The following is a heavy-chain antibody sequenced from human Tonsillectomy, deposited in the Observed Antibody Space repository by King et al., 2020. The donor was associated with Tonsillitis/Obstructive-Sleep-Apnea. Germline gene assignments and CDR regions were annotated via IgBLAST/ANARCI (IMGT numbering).Heavy chain of an antibody. D-gene: IGHD2-2*01. CDR2: IYYSAST. Sequence: VQLQESGPGLVKPSETLSLTCTVSGGSFISYFWTWVRQPPGKALEWLGYIYYSASTNYHPSLNSRVPILIDTSKNQFSLNLGSVTAADTAVYYCARGSPIVGVPAARFDYWGQGTLVTVSS. V-gene: IGHV4-59*01. J-gene: IGHJ4*02. CDR3: ARGSPIVGVPAARFDY. CDR1: GGSFISYF.